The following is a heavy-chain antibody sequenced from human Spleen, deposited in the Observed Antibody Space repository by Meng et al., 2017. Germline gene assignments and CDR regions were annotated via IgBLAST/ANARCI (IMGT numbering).Heavy chain of an antibody. D-gene: IGHD6-19*01. J-gene: IGHJ4*02. CDR2: ISYDGSNK. CDR3: ARDRNSGWYGRVFDY. CDR1: GFTFSSYA. V-gene: IGHV3-30*04. Sequence: GESLKISCAASGFTFSSYAMHWVRQAPGKGLEWVAVISYDGSNKYYADSVKGRFTISRDNSKNTLYLQMNSLRAEETAVYYCARDRNSGWYGRVFDYWGQGTLVTVSS.